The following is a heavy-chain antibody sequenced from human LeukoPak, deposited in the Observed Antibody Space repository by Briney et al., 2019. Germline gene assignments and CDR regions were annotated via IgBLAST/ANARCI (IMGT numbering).Heavy chain of an antibody. V-gene: IGHV1-69*06. Sequence: ASVKVSCKAPGYTFTSYGISWVRQAPGQGLEWMGRIIPIFGTANYAQKFQGRVTITADKSTSTAYMELSSLRSEDTAVYYCARDRIDSNRYFDYWGQGTLVTASS. CDR2: IIPIFGTA. D-gene: IGHD3-22*01. J-gene: IGHJ4*02. CDR3: ARDRIDSNRYFDY. CDR1: GYTFTSYG.